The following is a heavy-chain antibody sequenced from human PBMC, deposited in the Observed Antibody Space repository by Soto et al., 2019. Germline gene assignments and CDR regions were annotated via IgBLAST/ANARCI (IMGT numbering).Heavy chain of an antibody. V-gene: IGHV3-11*04. CDR3: ARDYDSSGYPRYYFDY. CDR1: GFTFSDYY. CDR2: ISSSGSTI. Sequence: GGSLRLSCAASGFTFSDYYMSWIRQAPGKGLEWVSYISSSGSTIYYADSVKGRFTISRDNAKNSLYLQMNSLRAEDTAVYYCARDYDSSGYPRYYFDYWGQGTLVTVSS. D-gene: IGHD3-22*01. J-gene: IGHJ4*02.